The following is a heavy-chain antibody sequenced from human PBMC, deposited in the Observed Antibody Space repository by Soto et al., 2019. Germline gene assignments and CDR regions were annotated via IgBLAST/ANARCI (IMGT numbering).Heavy chain of an antibody. J-gene: IGHJ6*02. Sequence: GGSLRLSCAASGFTFDDYTMHWVRQAPGKGLEWVSSISDSSSYIYYADSVKGRFTISRDNAKNTLYLQMNSLRAEDTAVYYCARWHGVVTAKHYYYFYGMDVWGQGTTVTVCS. CDR2: ISDSSSYI. D-gene: IGHD2-21*02. CDR1: GFTFDDYT. V-gene: IGHV3-21*01. CDR3: ARWHGVVTAKHYYYFYGMDV.